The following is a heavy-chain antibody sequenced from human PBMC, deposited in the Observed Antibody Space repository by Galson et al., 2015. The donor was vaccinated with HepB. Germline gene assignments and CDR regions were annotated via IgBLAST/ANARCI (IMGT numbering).Heavy chain of an antibody. D-gene: IGHD6-13*01. CDR2: IYPGDSDT. J-gene: IGHJ2*01. V-gene: IGHV5-51*01. Sequence: QSGAEVKKPGESLKISCKGSGYSFTSYWIGWVRQMPGKGLEWMGFIYPGDSDTRYSPSFQGQVTISADKSISTAYLQWSSLKASDTAMYYCARRDSSSWYNWYFDLWGRGTLVTVSS. CDR3: ARRDSSSWYNWYFDL. CDR1: GYSFTSYW.